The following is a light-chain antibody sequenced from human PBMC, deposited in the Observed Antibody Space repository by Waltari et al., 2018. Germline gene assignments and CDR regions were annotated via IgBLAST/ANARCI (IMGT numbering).Light chain of an antibody. Sequence: QSVLTQPPSASGTPGHWVTISCSGCSPNLGPNTVNWSQQLPGTAPKLLIYSKNQRPSGVPDRFSGSKSGTSASLAISGLQSEDEADYYCAAWDDSLNGPVFGGGTKLTVL. J-gene: IGLJ3*02. CDR1: SPNLGPNT. CDR3: AAWDDSLNGPV. V-gene: IGLV1-44*01. CDR2: SKN.